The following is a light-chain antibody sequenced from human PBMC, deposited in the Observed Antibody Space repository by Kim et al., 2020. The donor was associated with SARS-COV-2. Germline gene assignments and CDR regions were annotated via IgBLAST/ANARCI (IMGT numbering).Light chain of an antibody. J-gene: IGLJ3*02. CDR2: YNN. CDR1: NSNIESTY. Sequence: SELTQPPSASGTPGQRVTISCSGSNSNIESTYIYWFQQFPRAAPKLLIYYNNQRPSGVPARFSGSRSGTSASLAISGLRSEDEADYYCAAWDGSLSVWVFGGGTQLTVL. CDR3: AAWDGSLSVWV. V-gene: IGLV1-47*02.